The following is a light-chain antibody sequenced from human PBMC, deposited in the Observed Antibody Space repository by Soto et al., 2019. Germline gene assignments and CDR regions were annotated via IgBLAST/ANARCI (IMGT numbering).Light chain of an antibody. V-gene: IGLV2-11*01. J-gene: IGLJ3*02. CDR3: CSYAGSYTGV. CDR2: DVS. CDR1: SSDVGDYNY. Sequence: QSALTQPRSVSGSPGQSVTISCTGTSSDVGDYNYVSWYQQHPGKAPKIMIYDVSKRPSGVPDRFSGSKSGNTASLTISGLQAEDEADYCCCSYAGSYTGVFGGGTKLNVL.